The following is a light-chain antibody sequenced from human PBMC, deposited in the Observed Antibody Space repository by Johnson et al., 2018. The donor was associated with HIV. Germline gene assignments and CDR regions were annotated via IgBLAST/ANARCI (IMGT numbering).Light chain of an antibody. CDR3: ETWGTGLSAGGV. CDR1: TSNIGNNY. CDR2: DNN. Sequence: QSVLTQPPSVSAAPGQKVTVSCSGSTSNIGNNYVSWYQQLPGTAPKLLIYDNNKRPSGIPDRFSGSKSGTSATLGITGLPTGDEADYYCETWGTGLSAGGVFGTGTKVTVL. J-gene: IGLJ1*01. V-gene: IGLV1-51*01.